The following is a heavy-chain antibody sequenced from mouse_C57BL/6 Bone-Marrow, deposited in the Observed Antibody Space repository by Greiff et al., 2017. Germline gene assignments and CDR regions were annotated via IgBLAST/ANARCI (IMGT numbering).Heavy chain of an antibody. V-gene: IGHV5-9-1*02. J-gene: IGHJ4*01. CDR3: TRGWLPFYAMDD. D-gene: IGHD2-2*01. CDR2: ISSGGDYI. CDR1: GFTFSSYA. Sequence: EVKLMESGEGLVKPGGSLKLSCAASGFTFSSYAMSWVRQTPEKRLEWVAYISSGGDYIYYADTVKGRFTISRDNARNTLYLQMSSLKSEDTAMYYCTRGWLPFYAMDDWGQGTSVTVSS.